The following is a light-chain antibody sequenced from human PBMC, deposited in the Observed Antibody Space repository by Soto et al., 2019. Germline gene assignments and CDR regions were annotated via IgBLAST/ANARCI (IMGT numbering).Light chain of an antibody. V-gene: IGKV3-20*01. CDR3: QQYCSSPRT. Sequence: EVVLSQSPGTLSLSQGERATLCGSPSQSVSSSYLAWYQQKPGQAPRLLIYGASSRATGIPDRFSGSGSGTDFSLTICRLAPEDFAVYYCQQYCSSPRTFGQGTRLEIK. J-gene: IGKJ5*01. CDR2: GAS. CDR1: QSVSSSY.